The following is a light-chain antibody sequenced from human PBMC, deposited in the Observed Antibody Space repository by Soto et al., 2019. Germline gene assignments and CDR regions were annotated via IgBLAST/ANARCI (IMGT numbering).Light chain of an antibody. CDR3: QQRSNWPLVT. CDR2: DTS. V-gene: IGKV3-11*01. CDR1: QSVRSY. Sequence: EIVLTQSPAXLSLSPGERATLSCRASQSVRSYLAWYQQKPGQPPRLLIYDTSNRATGIPARFSGSGYGTDFTLTISSLDPEDFAVYYCQQRSNWPLVTFGPGTRVDIK. J-gene: IGKJ3*01.